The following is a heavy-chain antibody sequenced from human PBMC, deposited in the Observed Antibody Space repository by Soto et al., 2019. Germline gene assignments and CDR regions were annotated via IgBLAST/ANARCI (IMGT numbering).Heavy chain of an antibody. D-gene: IGHD6-6*01. CDR1: GYTFTSYY. Sequence: ASVKVSCKASGYTFTSYYVQWVRQAPGQGLEWMGLINPSGGSTSYAQKFQGRVTMTRDTSTSTVYMELSSLRSEDTAVYYCAIAHRLQEEEDSIPYTTYLLDVWGQGDTDTVSS. CDR2: INPSGGST. V-gene: IGHV1-46*01. J-gene: IGHJ6*02. CDR3: AIAHRLQEEEDSIPYTTYLLDV.